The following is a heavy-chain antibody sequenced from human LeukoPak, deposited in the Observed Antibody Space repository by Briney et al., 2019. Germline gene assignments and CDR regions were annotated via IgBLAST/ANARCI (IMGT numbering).Heavy chain of an antibody. CDR3: ARFLEGRRLRSGFDY. V-gene: IGHV1-2*02. CDR1: GYTVTGYY. J-gene: IGHJ4*02. D-gene: IGHD3-3*01. CDR2: INPNSGGT. Sequence: ASVKVSCKASGYTVTGYYMHWVRQAPGQGLEWMGWINPNSGGTNYAQKFQGRVTMTRDTSISTAYMELSRLRSDDTAVYYCARFLEGRRLRSGFDYWGQGTLVTVSS.